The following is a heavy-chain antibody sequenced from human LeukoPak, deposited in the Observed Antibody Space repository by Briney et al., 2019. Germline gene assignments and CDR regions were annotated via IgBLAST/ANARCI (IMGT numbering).Heavy chain of an antibody. CDR2: ISYDGSNK. V-gene: IGHV3-30*04. CDR1: GFTFSSYA. D-gene: IGHD2-2*02. CDR3: ARRDIVVVPAAIIGAFDI. J-gene: IGHJ3*02. Sequence: TGGSLRLSCAASGFTFSSYAMHWVRQAPGKGLEWVAVISYDGSNKYYADSVKGRFTIARDNSKNTLYLQMNSLRAEDTAVYYCARRDIVVVPAAIIGAFDIWGQGTMVTVSS.